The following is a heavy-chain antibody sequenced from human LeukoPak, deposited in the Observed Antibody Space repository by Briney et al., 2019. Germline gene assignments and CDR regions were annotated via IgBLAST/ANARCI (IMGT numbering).Heavy chain of an antibody. D-gene: IGHD3-3*01. CDR2: ISSSGSTL. Sequence: GGSLRLSCAASGFTFSDYYVTWIRQPPGKGLEWISYISSSGSTLDYADSVKGRFTIPRDNAKNSVSLQMNSLRAEDTAVYYCARSEKNYDFWTGEDYWGQGTLVTVSP. CDR1: GFTFSDYY. J-gene: IGHJ4*02. CDR3: ARSEKNYDFWTGEDY. V-gene: IGHV3-11*04.